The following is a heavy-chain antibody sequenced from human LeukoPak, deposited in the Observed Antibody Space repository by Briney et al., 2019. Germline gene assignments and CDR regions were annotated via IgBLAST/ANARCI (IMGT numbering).Heavy chain of an antibody. V-gene: IGHV1-69*05. D-gene: IGHD5-18*01. CDR1: GGTFNRYA. J-gene: IGHJ3*02. CDR2: IIPIFGTA. Sequence: SVKVSCKASGGTFNRYAISWVRQAPGQGLEGMGRIIPIFGTANYAQEFQGGVTITTKETTSTAYMELSSLRSEDTAVYYCARGYTAMAHAFDIWGQGTMVTVSS. CDR3: ARGYTAMAHAFDI.